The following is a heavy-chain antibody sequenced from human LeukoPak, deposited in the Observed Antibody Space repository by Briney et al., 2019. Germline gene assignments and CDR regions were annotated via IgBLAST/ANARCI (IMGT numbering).Heavy chain of an antibody. CDR3: AEEYERLGELSFDY. V-gene: IGHV3-33*06. J-gene: IGHJ4*02. D-gene: IGHD3-16*02. Sequence: SGRSLRLSCAASGFTFSSYGMHWVRQAPGKGLEWVAVIWYDGSNKYYADSVKGRFTISRGNSKNTLYLQMNSLRAEDTAVYYCAEEYERLGELSFDYWGQGTLVTVSS. CDR1: GFTFSSYG. CDR2: IWYDGSNK.